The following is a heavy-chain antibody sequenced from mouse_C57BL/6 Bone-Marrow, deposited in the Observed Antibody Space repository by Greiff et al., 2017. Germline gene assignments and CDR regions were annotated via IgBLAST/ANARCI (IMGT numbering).Heavy chain of an antibody. CDR1: GYTFTSYW. V-gene: IGHV1-64*01. J-gene: IGHJ2*01. Sequence: QVQLQQPGAELVKPGASVKLSCKASGYTFTSYWMHWVKQRPGQGLEWIGMIHPNSGSTNYNEKFKSKATLTVDKSSSTAYMQPSSLTSEDSAVYYCARGAYYYGSPYYFDYWGQGTTLTVSS. CDR3: ARGAYYYGSPYYFDY. CDR2: IHPNSGST. D-gene: IGHD1-1*01.